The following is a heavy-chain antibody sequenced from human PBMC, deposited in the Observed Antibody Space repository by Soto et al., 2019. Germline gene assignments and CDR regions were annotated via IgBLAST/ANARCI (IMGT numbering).Heavy chain of an antibody. V-gene: IGHV4-30-2*01. CDR3: ARLQFGEGFDY. CDR2: ILHTGGT. CDR1: GGSISGGGFS. D-gene: IGHD3-10*01. J-gene: IGHJ4*02. Sequence: SETLSLTCAVSGGSISGGGFSWSWIRQPPGKGLEWIGYILHTGGTQYNPSLKSRVSMSVDKSKNQFSLHLTPVTAADTAVYYCARLQFGEGFDYWGQGALVTVSS.